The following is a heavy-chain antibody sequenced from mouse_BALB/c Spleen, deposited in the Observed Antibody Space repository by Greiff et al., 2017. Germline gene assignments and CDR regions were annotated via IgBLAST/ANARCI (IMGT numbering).Heavy chain of an antibody. CDR1: GFSLTSYG. J-gene: IGHJ3*01. CDR3: ARDRGGNYGWFAY. Sequence: QVQLQQSGPGLVAPSQSLSITCTVSGFSLTSYGVHWVRQPPGKGLEWLGVIWAGGSTNYNSALMSRLSISKDNSKSQVFLKMNSLQTDDTAMYYCARDRGGNYGWFAYWGQGTLVTVSA. CDR2: IWAGGST. V-gene: IGHV2-9*02. D-gene: IGHD2-1*01.